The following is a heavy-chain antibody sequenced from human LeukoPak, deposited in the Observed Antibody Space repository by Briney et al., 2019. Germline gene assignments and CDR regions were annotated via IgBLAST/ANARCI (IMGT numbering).Heavy chain of an antibody. CDR1: GFTFDDYA. D-gene: IGHD3-10*01. V-gene: IGHV3-9*01. CDR2: ISWNSGSI. CDR3: AKEGGSSGRDGFDI. Sequence: PGGSLRLSCAASGFTFDDYAMHWVRQAPGKGLEWVSGISWNSGSIGYADSVKGRFTISRDNAKNSLYLQMNSLRAEDTALYYCAKEGGSSGRDGFDIWGQGTMVTVSS. J-gene: IGHJ3*02.